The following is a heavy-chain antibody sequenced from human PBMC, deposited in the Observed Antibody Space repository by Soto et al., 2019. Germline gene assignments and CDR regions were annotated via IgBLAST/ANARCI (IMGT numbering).Heavy chain of an antibody. V-gene: IGHV1-18*04. J-gene: IGHJ4*02. D-gene: IGHD3-22*01. CDR3: AREMGRSYYYDSSGSPLLNYFDY. Sequence: ASVKVSGKASGYTFTSDGISWVREAPGQGLEWMGWISAYNGNTNYAQKLQGRVTMTTDTSTSTAYMELRSLRSDDTAVYYCAREMGRSYYYDSSGSPLLNYFDYWGQGTLVTVSS. CDR2: ISAYNGNT. CDR1: GYTFTSDG.